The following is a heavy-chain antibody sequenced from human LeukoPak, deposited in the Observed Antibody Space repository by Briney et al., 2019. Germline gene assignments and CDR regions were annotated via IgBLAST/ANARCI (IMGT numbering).Heavy chain of an antibody. CDR1: GYTLTELS. CDR3: ATEWPCSNTSCESPSYFFYGMDV. V-gene: IGHV1-24*01. J-gene: IGHJ6*02. Sequence: GASVKVSCKVSGYTLTELSMHWVRQAPGKGLEWMGGFDPEDGETIYAQKFQGRVTMTEDTSTDTAYMELSSLRSEDTAVYYCATEWPCSNTSCESPSYFFYGMDVWGQGTPVTVSS. CDR2: FDPEDGET. D-gene: IGHD2-2*01.